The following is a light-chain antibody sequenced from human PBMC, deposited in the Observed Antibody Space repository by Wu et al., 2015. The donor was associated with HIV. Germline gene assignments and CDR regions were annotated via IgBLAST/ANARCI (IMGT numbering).Light chain of an antibody. J-gene: IGKJ2*01. CDR1: QGVGTN. CDR3: QQYNNWPFN. Sequence: GEEASLSCRTSQGVGTNLAWYQHQIWPGSQAPHLWCVARATGIPDRFSGSVSGTHFTLTISSLQSEDFAVYYCQQYNNWPFNFGQGTKLEIK. CDR2: CV. V-gene: IGKV3-15*01.